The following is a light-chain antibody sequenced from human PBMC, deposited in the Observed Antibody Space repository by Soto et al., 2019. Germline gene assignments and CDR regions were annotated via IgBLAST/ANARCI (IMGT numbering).Light chain of an antibody. J-gene: IGLJ2*01. CDR3: SSYAGSSTLI. CDR1: SSDVGTYNL. V-gene: IGLV2-23*01. Sequence: QSALTQPASVSGSPGQSITISCTGTSSDVGTYNLVSWYQQHPGKAPKLMIYEGSKRPSGVSNRFSGSKSGNTASLTISGLQTEDEAEYYCSSYAGSSTLIIGGGTKLTVL. CDR2: EGS.